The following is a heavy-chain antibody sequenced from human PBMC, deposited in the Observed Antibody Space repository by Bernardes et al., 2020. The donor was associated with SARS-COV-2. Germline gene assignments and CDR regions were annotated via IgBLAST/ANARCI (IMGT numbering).Heavy chain of an antibody. Sequence: TLSLTCAISGDSVSSNSAAWNWIRQSPSRGLEWLGRTYYRSKWYNDYAVSVKSRITINPDTSKNQFSLQLNSVTPEDTAVYYCAREAKQQLVIGGIDYWGQGTLVTVSS. V-gene: IGHV6-1*01. CDR1: GDSVSSNSAA. CDR2: TYYRSKWYN. D-gene: IGHD6-13*01. J-gene: IGHJ4*02. CDR3: AREAKQQLVIGGIDY.